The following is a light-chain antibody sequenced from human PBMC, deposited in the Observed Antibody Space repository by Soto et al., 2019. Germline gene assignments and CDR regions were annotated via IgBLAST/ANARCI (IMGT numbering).Light chain of an antibody. J-gene: IGLJ2*01. CDR3: ATWDGSLNGWV. Sequence: QSVLTQAPSASGTPGQRATIYCSGSSSNIGSNTVSWYQQVPGTAPKLLIYSNDQRPSGVPDRFSGSKSGTSASLAIGGLQSEDEADYYCATWDGSLNGWVFGGGTKVTVL. CDR2: SND. V-gene: IGLV1-44*01. CDR1: SSNIGSNT.